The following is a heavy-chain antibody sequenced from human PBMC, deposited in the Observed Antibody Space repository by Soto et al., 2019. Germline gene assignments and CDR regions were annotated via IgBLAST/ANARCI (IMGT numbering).Heavy chain of an antibody. CDR2: IYYSGTT. CDR3: ARREIQGPIDY. Sequence: QVQLQESGPGLVKPSDTLSLTCAVSGYSISSSNWWGWIRQPPGKGLEWIGYIYYSGTTYYNPSLTSRVTMPVDTSKNQFSLKLSSVTAVDTAVSYCARREIQGPIDYWGQGTLVTVSS. J-gene: IGHJ4*02. CDR1: GYSISSSNW. D-gene: IGHD1-26*01. V-gene: IGHV4-28*01.